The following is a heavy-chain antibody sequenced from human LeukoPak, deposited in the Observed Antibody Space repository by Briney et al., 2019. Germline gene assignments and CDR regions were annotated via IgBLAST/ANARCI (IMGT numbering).Heavy chain of an antibody. Sequence: GASVKVSCKASGYTFTSYYMHWVRQAPGQGLEWMGIINPSGGSTSYAQKFQGRVNMTRDTSTSTFYMELSSLRSEDTAVYYCAREITMIVVAHPDAFDIWGQGTMVTVSS. CDR2: INPSGGST. CDR3: AREITMIVVAHPDAFDI. CDR1: GYTFTSYY. D-gene: IGHD3-22*01. J-gene: IGHJ3*02. V-gene: IGHV1-46*01.